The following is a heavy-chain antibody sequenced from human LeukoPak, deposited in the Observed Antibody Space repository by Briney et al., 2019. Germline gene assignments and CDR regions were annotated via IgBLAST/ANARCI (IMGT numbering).Heavy chain of an antibody. V-gene: IGHV1-46*01. CDR2: ISPSGGST. D-gene: IGHD6-6*01. Sequence: GASVKVSCKASGYTFTSYYMHWVRQAPGQGLEWMGIISPSGGSTSYAQKFQVRVTMTRDTSTSTVYMELSSLRSEDTAVYYCARDPPAYSSSFPDYYYGMDVWGQGTTVTVSS. CDR3: ARDPPAYSSSFPDYYYGMDV. J-gene: IGHJ6*02. CDR1: GYTFTSYY.